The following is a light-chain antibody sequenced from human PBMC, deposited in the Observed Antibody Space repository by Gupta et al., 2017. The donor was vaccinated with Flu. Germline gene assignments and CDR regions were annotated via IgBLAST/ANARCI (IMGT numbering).Light chain of an antibody. CDR3: QQEGSSPRT. J-gene: IGKJ1*01. V-gene: IGKV3-20*01. Sequence: GNRYLSPGERATRSCRASQSVRSSNLAWYQQKPGQAPRLFIYGASSRATGIPDRFSGSGSGTEFTLTISRREPEDFAVYYCQQEGSSPRTFGQGTKVEIK. CDR1: QSVRSSN. CDR2: GAS.